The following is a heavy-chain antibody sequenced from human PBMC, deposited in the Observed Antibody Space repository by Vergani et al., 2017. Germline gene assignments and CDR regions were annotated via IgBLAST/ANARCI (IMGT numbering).Heavy chain of an antibody. CDR3: AGSYSSGCLDY. CDR2: IWYDGSNK. J-gene: IGHJ4*02. CDR1: GFTFSSYG. V-gene: IGHV3-33*01. Sequence: QVQLVESGGGVVQPGRSLRLSCAASGFTFSSYGMHWVRQAPGKGLEWVAVIWYDGSNKYYADSVKGRFTISRDNSKNTLYLQMNSLRAEDTAVYYCAGSYSSGCLDYWGLGTLVTVSS. D-gene: IGHD6-19*01.